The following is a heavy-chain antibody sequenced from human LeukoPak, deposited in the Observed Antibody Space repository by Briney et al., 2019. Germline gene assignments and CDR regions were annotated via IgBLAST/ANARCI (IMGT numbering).Heavy chain of an antibody. Sequence: ASVKVSCKASGYTFTSYGISWVRQAPGQGLEWMGWTSAYNGNTNYAQKLQGRVTMTTDTSTSTAYMELRSLRSDDTAVYYCARVGHYGSGSYYIVDPWGQGTLVTVSS. D-gene: IGHD3-10*01. CDR3: ARVGHYGSGSYYIVDP. CDR1: GYTFTSYG. V-gene: IGHV1-18*01. J-gene: IGHJ5*02. CDR2: TSAYNGNT.